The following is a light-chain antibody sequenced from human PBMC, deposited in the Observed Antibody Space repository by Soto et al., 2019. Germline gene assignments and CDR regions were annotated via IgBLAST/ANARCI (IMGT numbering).Light chain of an antibody. V-gene: IGKV1-13*02. J-gene: IGKJ5*01. CDR1: QDIRVA. CDR3: QQFNSYPIT. CDR2: DVS. Sequence: AIQVTQSPSSLSASVGDRVTITCRASQDIRVALAGYQQKPGKAPKLLIYDVSTLESGVPSRFSGSGSGTEFTLTISSLQPEDFGTYYCQQFNSYPITFGHGTRLEIK.